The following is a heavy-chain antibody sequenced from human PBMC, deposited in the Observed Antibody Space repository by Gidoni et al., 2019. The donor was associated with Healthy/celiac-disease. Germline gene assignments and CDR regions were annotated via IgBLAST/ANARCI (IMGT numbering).Heavy chain of an antibody. CDR1: GFTFSSYA. J-gene: IGHJ4*02. CDR2: ISYDGSNK. D-gene: IGHD6-19*01. CDR3: AREPSGWYWGVDY. V-gene: IGHV3-30-3*01. Sequence: QVLLVESGGGVVQPGRSLRLSCAASGFTFSSYAMHWVRQAPGKGLEWVAVISYDGSNKYYADSVKGRFTISRDNSKNTLYLQMNSLRAEDTAVYYCAREPSGWYWGVDYWGQGTLVTVSS.